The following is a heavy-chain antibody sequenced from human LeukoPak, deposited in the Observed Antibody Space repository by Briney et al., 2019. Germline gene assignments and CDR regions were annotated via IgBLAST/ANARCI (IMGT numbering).Heavy chain of an antibody. D-gene: IGHD2-15*01. Sequence: QPGGSLRLSCAASGFTLSSYAMTWVRQAPGKGLEWVSAISASGTTNYADSVKGHFTVSRDNSKNTLYLQMNSLRAEDTALYYCARPAMPCTGSSCYYYFDNWGQGTLVTVSS. J-gene: IGHJ4*02. CDR2: ISASGTT. V-gene: IGHV3-23*01. CDR3: ARPAMPCTGSSCYYYFDN. CDR1: GFTLSSYA.